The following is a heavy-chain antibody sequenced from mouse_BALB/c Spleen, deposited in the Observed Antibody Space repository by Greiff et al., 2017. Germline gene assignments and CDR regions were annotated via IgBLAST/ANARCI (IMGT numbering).Heavy chain of an antibody. D-gene: IGHD2-14*01. V-gene: IGHV5-17*02. CDR2: ISSGSSTI. Sequence: EVQLVESGGGLVQPGGSRNLSCAASGFTFSSFGMHWVRQAPEKGLEWVAYISSGSSTIYYADTVKGLFTISRDNPKNTLFLQMTSLRSEDTAMYYCARGRRYDEVDYWGQGTTLTVSS. J-gene: IGHJ2*01. CDR3: ARGRRYDEVDY. CDR1: GFTFSSFG.